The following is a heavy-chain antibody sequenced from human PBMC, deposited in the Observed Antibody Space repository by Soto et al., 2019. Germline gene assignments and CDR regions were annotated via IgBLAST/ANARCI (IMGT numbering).Heavy chain of an antibody. CDR1: GFTVSSNY. Sequence: VQLVESGGGLIQPGGSLRLSCAASGFTVSSNYMIWVRQAPGKGLEWVSLIYSGGSTYYADSVKGRFTISRDTSKNAVYLQMDSLRAEDTAVYYCARGEAVAGFFDYWGQGTLVTVSS. V-gene: IGHV3-53*01. CDR3: ARGEAVAGFFDY. CDR2: IYSGGST. D-gene: IGHD6-19*01. J-gene: IGHJ4*02.